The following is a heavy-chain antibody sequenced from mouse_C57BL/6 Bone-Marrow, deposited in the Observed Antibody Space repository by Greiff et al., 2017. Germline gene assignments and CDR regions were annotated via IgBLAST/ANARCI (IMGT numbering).Heavy chain of an antibody. V-gene: IGHV5-6*01. J-gene: IGHJ4*01. Sequence: EVKLQESGGDLVKPGGSLKLSCAASGFTFSSYGMSWVRPTPDKRLEWVATISSGGSYTYYPDSVKGRITISSDNAKNTLYLQMSILKSEDTAMYYCARHSYYAMDYWGQGTSVTVSS. CDR1: GFTFSSYG. CDR2: ISSGGSYT. CDR3: ARHSYYAMDY.